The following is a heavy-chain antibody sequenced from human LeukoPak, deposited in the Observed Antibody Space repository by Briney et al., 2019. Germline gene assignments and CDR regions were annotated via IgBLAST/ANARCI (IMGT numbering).Heavy chain of an antibody. CDR3: ARGEYRSLGAVARPGYYYMDV. J-gene: IGHJ6*03. V-gene: IGHV4-59*01. CDR1: GGSISSYY. D-gene: IGHD6-19*01. CDR2: IYYSGRN. Sequence: PPETLSLTCTVSGGSISSYYWSWIRHPHRKGLEWIGYIYYSGRNNYNPSLKSRVTISEDTSKSQFSLKLSSVPAADRAVYYCARGEYRSLGAVARPGYYYMDVWGKGTTVTISS.